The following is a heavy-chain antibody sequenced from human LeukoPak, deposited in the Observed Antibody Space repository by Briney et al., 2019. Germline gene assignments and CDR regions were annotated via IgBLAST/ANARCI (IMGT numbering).Heavy chain of an antibody. J-gene: IGHJ4*02. CDR2: IYSGGST. Sequence: QAGGSLRLSCAASGFTVSSNYMSWVRQAPGKGLGWVSLIYSGGSTYYADSVRGRFTISRDNSKNTLYLQMNSLRAEDTAVYYCARVGYYDSSGARDYYFDYWGQGTLVTVSS. CDR1: GFTVSSNY. V-gene: IGHV3-66*02. CDR3: ARVGYYDSSGARDYYFDY. D-gene: IGHD3-22*01.